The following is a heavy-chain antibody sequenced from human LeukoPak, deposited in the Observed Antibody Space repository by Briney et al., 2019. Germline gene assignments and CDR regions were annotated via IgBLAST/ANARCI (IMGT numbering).Heavy chain of an antibody. CDR1: GYSFTGFR. D-gene: IGHD3-10*01. V-gene: IGHV1-18*01. CDR2: ISAHNGNT. Sequence: ASVKVSCKASGYSFTGFRISWVRQAPGQGLEWMGWISAHNGNTNYAQKLQGRVTMTTDTSTNTAYMELRSLRSDDTAVYYCARAHPYPRITMIRGVQYGMDVWGQGTTVTVSS. CDR3: ARAHPYPRITMIRGVQYGMDV. J-gene: IGHJ6*02.